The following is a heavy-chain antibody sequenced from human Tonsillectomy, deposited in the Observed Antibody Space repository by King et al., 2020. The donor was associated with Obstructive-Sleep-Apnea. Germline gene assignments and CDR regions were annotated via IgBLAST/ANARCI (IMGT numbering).Heavy chain of an antibody. D-gene: IGHD3-10*01. V-gene: IGHV1-18*01. Sequence: VQLVESGGEVKKPGASVRVSCKASGYNFKTYGLSGVRQAPGQGLEWMGWISGHNGDTNYAQRLRGRVVMTADTTTSTAYMELSSLTPDDTAVYYCARDLFYYSSGTSYEDTFDIWGQGTMVTVSS. J-gene: IGHJ3*02. CDR2: ISGHNGDT. CDR3: ARDLFYYSSGTSYEDTFDI. CDR1: GYNFKTYG.